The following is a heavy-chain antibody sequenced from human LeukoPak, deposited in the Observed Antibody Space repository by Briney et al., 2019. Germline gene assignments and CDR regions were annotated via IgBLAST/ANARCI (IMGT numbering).Heavy chain of an antibody. CDR1: GYIFTTYD. CDR3: ARGRGSGHKENWFDP. J-gene: IGHJ5*02. V-gene: IGHV1-8*01. CDR2: MNPNSGNT. D-gene: IGHD6-19*01. Sequence: EASVKVSCKASGYIFTTYDINWVRQATGQGLEWMGWMNPNSGNTGYAQKFQGRVTVTRNTSISTAYMELSSLRSEDTAVYYCARGRGSGHKENWFDPWGQGTLVTVSS.